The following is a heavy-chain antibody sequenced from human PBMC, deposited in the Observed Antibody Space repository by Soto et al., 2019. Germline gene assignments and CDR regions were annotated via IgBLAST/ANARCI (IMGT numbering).Heavy chain of an antibody. V-gene: IGHV4-31*03. CDR2: IYYSGST. Sequence: QVQLQESGPGLVKPSQTLSLTCSVSGGSISSGAYYWTWIRQHPGKGLEWIGYIYYSGSTYYNPSLKSRVTISVDTSKNQFSLKLRSVTAADTAVYYCARDGRLVNYYYYGMDFWGQGTTVTVSS. J-gene: IGHJ6*02. CDR1: GGSISSGAYY. D-gene: IGHD6-13*01. CDR3: ARDGRLVNYYYYGMDF.